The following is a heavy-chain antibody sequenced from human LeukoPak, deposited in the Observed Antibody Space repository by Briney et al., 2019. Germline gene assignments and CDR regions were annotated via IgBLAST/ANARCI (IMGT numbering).Heavy chain of an antibody. J-gene: IGHJ4*02. V-gene: IGHV4-39*07. CDR3: ARGSYGGNRLDY. Sequence: PSETLSLTCTVSGGSISSSSYYWGWIRQPPGKGLEWIGRIYYSGSTYYNPSLKSRVTISVDTSKNQFSLKLSSVTAADTAVYYCARGSYGGNRLDYWGQGTLVTVSS. D-gene: IGHD4-23*01. CDR1: GGSISSSSYY. CDR2: IYYSGST.